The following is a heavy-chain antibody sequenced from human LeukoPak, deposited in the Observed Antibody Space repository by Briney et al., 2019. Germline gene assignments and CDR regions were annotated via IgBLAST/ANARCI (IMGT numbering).Heavy chain of an antibody. CDR2: ISGDGGST. V-gene: IGHV3-43*02. D-gene: IGHD4-17*01. Sequence: GGSLRLSCAASASAVSVFWMHWVRQAPGKGLEWVSLISGDGGSTYYADSVKGRFTISRDNSKNSLYLQMNSLRTEDTALYYCAKGAAGYGDYAYYYGMDVWGQGTTVTVSS. J-gene: IGHJ6*02. CDR1: ASAVSVFW. CDR3: AKGAAGYGDYAYYYGMDV.